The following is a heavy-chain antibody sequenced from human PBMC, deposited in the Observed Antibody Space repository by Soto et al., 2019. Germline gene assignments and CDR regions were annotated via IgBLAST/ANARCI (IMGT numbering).Heavy chain of an antibody. J-gene: IGHJ6*02. CDR3: AKDVSPSYVDYYYGMDV. Sequence: SLIRNWATSGFTFSSYNMHWVRQAPGKGLEWVAVISYDGSNKYYGDSVKGRFTISRDNSKSTLYVQMNSLRAEDTAVYYCAKDVSPSYVDYYYGMDVWGQGTTVTVSS. CDR2: ISYDGSNK. V-gene: IGHV3-30*18. CDR1: GFTFSSYN. D-gene: IGHD5-18*01.